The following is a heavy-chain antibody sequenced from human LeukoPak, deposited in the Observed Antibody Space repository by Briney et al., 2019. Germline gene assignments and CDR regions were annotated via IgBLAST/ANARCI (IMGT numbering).Heavy chain of an antibody. CDR2: TYYSGST. J-gene: IGHJ5*02. V-gene: IGHV4-59*08. CDR1: GGSISSYY. CDR3: ARGVNYDLWFDP. D-gene: IGHD3-3*01. Sequence: SETLSLTCTVSGGSISSYYWSWIRQPPGKGLEWIGYTYYSGSTNYNPSLKSRVTISVDTSKNQFSLKLSSVTAADTAVYYCARGVNYDLWFDPWGQGTLVTVSS.